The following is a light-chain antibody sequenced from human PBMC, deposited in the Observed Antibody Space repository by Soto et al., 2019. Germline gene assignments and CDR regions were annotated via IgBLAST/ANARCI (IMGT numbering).Light chain of an antibody. Sequence: ELVMTQSPATLSVSPGQRPTLSCRASESVSTYVAWYHQKPGQAPRLLIFDASNRATGIPARFSGSGSGTDFTLTISSLQPEDCAVYYCQQRSNWPPYTFGQGTKVDIK. CDR2: DAS. CDR1: ESVSTY. CDR3: QQRSNWPPYT. V-gene: IGKV3-11*01. J-gene: IGKJ2*01.